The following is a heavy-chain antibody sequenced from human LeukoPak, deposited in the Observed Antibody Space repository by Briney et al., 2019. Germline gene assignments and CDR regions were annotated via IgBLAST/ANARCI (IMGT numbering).Heavy chain of an antibody. J-gene: IGHJ4*02. CDR3: ARLQSLDS. D-gene: IGHD6-19*01. CDR2: ISGSGFTI. CDR1: GFTFGDYA. Sequence: GRSLRLSCTASGFTFGDYAMNWVRQAPGKGLEWVSYISGSGFTIYYADSVKGRSTISRDNARNSLYLQMNSLRAEDTAIYYCARLQSLDSWGQGTLVTVSS. V-gene: IGHV3-48*03.